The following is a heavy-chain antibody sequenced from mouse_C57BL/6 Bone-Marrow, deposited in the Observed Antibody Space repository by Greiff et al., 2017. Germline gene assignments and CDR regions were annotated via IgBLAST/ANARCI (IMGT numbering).Heavy chain of an antibody. CDR3: AREGATTFLVRNWNFDV. J-gene: IGHJ1*03. Sequence: VKLQQPGAELVKPGASVKLSCKASGYTFTSYWMHWVKQRPGQGLEWIGMIHPNSGSTNYNEKFKSKATLTVDKSSSTAYMQLSSLTSEDSAVYCCAREGATTFLVRNWNFDVWGTGTTVTVSS. D-gene: IGHD1-1*01. V-gene: IGHV1-64*01. CDR1: GYTFTSYW. CDR2: IHPNSGST.